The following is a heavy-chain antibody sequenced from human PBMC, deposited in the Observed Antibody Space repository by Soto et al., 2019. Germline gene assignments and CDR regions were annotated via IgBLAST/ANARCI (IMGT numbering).Heavy chain of an antibody. CDR3: ARSHTPVAGHLDY. J-gene: IGHJ4*02. V-gene: IGHV5-51*01. Sequence: PGESLKISCEGSGYSFTSYWIGWVRQMPGKGLEWMGIIYPGDSDTRYSPSFQGQVTISADKSISTAYLQWSSLKASDTAMYYCARSHTPVAGHLDYWGQGTLVTVSS. D-gene: IGHD6-19*01. CDR2: IYPGDSDT. CDR1: GYSFTSYW.